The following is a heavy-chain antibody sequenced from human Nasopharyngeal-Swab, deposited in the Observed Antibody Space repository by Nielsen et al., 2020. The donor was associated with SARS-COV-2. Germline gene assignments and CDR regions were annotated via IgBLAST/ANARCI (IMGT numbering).Heavy chain of an antibody. CDR1: GYTFTGYY. CDR2: INPNSGGT. V-gene: IGHV1-2*04. CDR3: ARSACEVCFGVLVIAAAGQLNDAFDI. D-gene: IGHD6-13*01. J-gene: IGHJ3*02. Sequence: ASVKVSCKASGYTFTGYYMHWVRQAPGQGLEWMGWINPNSGGTNYAQKFQGWVTMTRDTSISTDYMELSRLRSDDTAVYYCARSACEVCFGVLVIAAAGQLNDAFDIWGQGTMVTVSS.